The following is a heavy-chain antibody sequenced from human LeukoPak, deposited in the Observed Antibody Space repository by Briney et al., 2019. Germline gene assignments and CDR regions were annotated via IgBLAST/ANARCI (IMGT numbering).Heavy chain of an antibody. V-gene: IGHV3-48*03. CDR1: GFTFSNYE. J-gene: IGHJ6*03. Sequence: PGGSLRLSCVASGFTFSNYEMNWVRQAPRKGLEWLSYISGSGSPTHYTDSVKGRFTISSDNAKNSLYLQMNSLRVDDTAVYYCARNGRGVAFYYYYYMDVWGKGTPVTVSS. CDR2: ISGSGSPT. CDR3: ARNGRGVAFYYYYYMDV. D-gene: IGHD3-10*01.